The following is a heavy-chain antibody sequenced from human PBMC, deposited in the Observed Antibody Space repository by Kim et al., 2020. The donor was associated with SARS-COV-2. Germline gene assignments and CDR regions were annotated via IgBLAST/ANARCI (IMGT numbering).Heavy chain of an antibody. CDR2: IDPSDSYT. Sequence: GESLKISCKGSGYSFTSYWISWVRQMPGKGLEWMGRIDPSDSYTNYSPSFQGHVTISADKSISTAYLQWSSLKASDTAMYYCATVEGGDNWFDPWGQGTLVTVSS. CDR1: GYSFTSYW. CDR3: ATVEGGDNWFDP. D-gene: IGHD3-16*01. V-gene: IGHV5-10-1*01. J-gene: IGHJ5*02.